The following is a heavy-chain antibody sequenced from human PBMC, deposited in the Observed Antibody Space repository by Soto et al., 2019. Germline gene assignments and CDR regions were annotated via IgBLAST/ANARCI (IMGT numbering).Heavy chain of an antibody. D-gene: IGHD3-3*01. CDR1: GYTFTSYA. CDR3: ASVMIVFGVVWYTYYYDVMVF. J-gene: IGHJ6*02. Sequence: DSVKVSCKASGYTFTSYAMHWVRQAPGQRLEWMGWINAGNGNTKYSQKFQGRVTITRDTSASTAYMELSSLRSEDTAVYYCASVMIVFGVVWYTYYYDVMVFWGRG. V-gene: IGHV1-3*01. CDR2: INAGNGNT.